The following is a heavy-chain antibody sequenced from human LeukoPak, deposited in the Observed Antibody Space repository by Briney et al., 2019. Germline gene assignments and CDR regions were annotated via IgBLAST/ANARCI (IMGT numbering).Heavy chain of an antibody. CDR3: AREWEPNMSRRITMVRGVSYYFDY. V-gene: IGHV3-30-3*01. CDR2: ISYDGSNK. D-gene: IGHD3-10*01. CDR1: GFTFSSYA. J-gene: IGHJ4*02. Sequence: GGSLRLSCAASGFTFSSYAMHWVRQAPGKGLEWVAVISYDGSNKYYADSVKGRFTISRDNSKNTLYLQMNSLRAEDTAVYYCAREWEPNMSRRITMVRGVSYYFDYWGQGTLVTVSS.